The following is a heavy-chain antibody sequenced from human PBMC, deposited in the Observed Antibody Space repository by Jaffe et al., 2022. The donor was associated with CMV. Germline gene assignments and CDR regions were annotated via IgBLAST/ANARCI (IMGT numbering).Heavy chain of an antibody. Sequence: QVTLRESGPALVKPTQTLTLTCTFSGFSLTTSQMCVSWIRQPPGKALEWLARLDWDDDTHYSTSLRTRLTISKGTSKNQVVLTMTNMDPMDTATYYCARMPLGTYAHDSWGQGTLVTVSP. CDR1: GFSLTTSQMC. V-gene: IGHV2-70*15. CDR3: ARMPLGTYAHDS. D-gene: IGHD3-10*01. CDR2: LDWDDDT. J-gene: IGHJ4*02.